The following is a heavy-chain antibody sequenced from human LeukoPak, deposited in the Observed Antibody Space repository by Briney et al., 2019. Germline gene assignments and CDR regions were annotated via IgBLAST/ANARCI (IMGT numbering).Heavy chain of an antibody. D-gene: IGHD1-7*01. CDR3: ATARNWNYGDLDY. CDR1: GFTFSSYG. Sequence: GGSLRLSCAASGFTFSSYGMSWVRQAPGKGLEWVSAISGSGGTTYYADSVKGRFTISRDNSMNTLYLQMNSLRAEDTAVYYCATARNWNYGDLDYWGQGTLVTVSS. V-gene: IGHV3-23*01. CDR2: ISGSGGTT. J-gene: IGHJ4*02.